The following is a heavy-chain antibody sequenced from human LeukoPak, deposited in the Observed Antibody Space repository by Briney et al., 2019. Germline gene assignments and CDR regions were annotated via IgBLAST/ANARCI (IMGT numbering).Heavy chain of an antibody. CDR1: GFTFSSYA. J-gene: IGHJ4*02. CDR3: VKDMGIAVAGFDY. V-gene: IGHV3-64D*06. D-gene: IGHD6-19*01. CDR2: ISSNGGST. Sequence: PGGSLRLSCSASGFTFSSYAMHWVRQAPGKGLEYVSAISSNGGSTYYADSVKGRFTISRDNSKNTLYLQMSSLGAEDTAVYYCVKDMGIAVAGFDYWGQGTLVTVSS.